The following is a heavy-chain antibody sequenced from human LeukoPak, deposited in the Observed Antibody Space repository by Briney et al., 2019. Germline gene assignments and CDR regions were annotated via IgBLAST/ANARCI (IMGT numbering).Heavy chain of an antibody. D-gene: IGHD5-18*01. J-gene: IGHJ4*02. V-gene: IGHV4-30-4*08. CDR2: IYYSGST. CDR1: GGSISSGDYY. CDR3: ARGGGYGPFDY. Sequence: PSETLSLTCTVSGGSISSGDYYWSWLRQPPGKGLEWIGYIYYSGSTYYNPSLKSRVTISVDTSKNQFSLKLSSVTAAATAVYYCARGGGYGPFDYWGQGTLVTVSS.